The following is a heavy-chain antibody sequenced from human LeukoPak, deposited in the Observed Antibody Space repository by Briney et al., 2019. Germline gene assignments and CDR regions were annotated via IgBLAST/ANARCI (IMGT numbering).Heavy chain of an antibody. J-gene: IGHJ4*02. V-gene: IGHV4-30-2*01. D-gene: IGHD3-10*01. CDR1: GGSISSGGYS. CDR2: IYHSGST. CDR3: ARLSGTYGSGSYEHYFDY. Sequence: SQTLSLTCAVSGGSISSGGYSWSWIRQPPGKGLEWIGYIYHSGSTYYNPSLKSRVTISVDRSKNQSSLKLSSVTAADTAVYYCARLSGTYGSGSYEHYFDYWGQGTLVTVSS.